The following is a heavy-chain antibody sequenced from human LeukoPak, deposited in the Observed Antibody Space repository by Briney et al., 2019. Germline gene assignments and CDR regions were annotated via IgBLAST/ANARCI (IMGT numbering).Heavy chain of an antibody. D-gene: IGHD2-15*01. J-gene: IGHJ1*01. CDR1: GFTFSSFG. CDR3: ARAEYCSGGSCYRTKSLQH. V-gene: IGHV3-48*01. CDR2: IPSFPSPI. Sequence: PGGSLRLSCAASGFTFSSFGMHCVRQAPGKGLEWASYIPSFPSPIYYADSGKGRFTISRDNAQNSLYLQMNSLRVEDTAVYYCARAEYCSGGSCYRTKSLQHWGQGTLVTVSS.